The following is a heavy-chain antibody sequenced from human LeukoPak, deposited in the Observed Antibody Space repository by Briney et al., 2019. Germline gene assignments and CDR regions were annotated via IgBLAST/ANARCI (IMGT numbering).Heavy chain of an antibody. V-gene: IGHV3-53*01. D-gene: IGHD6-19*01. Sequence: GGSLRLSCAASGFTVSSNYMSWVRQAPGKGLEWVSVIYSGGSTYYADSVKGRFTISRDNSKNTLYLQMNSLRAEDTAVYYCAKDLSSGWCDYWGQGTLVTVSS. CDR1: GFTVSSNY. CDR2: IYSGGST. J-gene: IGHJ4*02. CDR3: AKDLSSGWCDY.